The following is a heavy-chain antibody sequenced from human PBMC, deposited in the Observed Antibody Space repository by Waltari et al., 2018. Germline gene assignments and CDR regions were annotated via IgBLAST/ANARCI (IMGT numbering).Heavy chain of an antibody. CDR1: GVNVSTHS. J-gene: IGHJ4*02. Sequence: EVQLVETGGGLIQPGGSLRLYCVASGVNVSTHSLSWVRQAPGKGLEWVSIIYSGGSTFYAESVKGRFTISRDNSKNTLDLQMSSLRVEDTAMYYCARGSMIVGVLVPFDSWGQGTLVTVSS. CDR2: IYSGGST. CDR3: ARGSMIVGVLVPFDS. V-gene: IGHV3-53*02. D-gene: IGHD3-3*01.